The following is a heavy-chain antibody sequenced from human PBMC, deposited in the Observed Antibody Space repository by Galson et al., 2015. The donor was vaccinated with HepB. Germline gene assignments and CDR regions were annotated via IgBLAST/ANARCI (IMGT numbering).Heavy chain of an antibody. Sequence: SVKVSCKASGFTFTSSAVQWVRQARGQRLEWIGRIVVGSGNTNYARKFQERVTFTRDMSTSTAYMELSSLRSEDTAVYYCAADRRIVGGLSDPWGQGTLVSVSS. CDR3: AADRRIVGGLSDP. D-gene: IGHD1-26*01. CDR2: IVVGSGNT. V-gene: IGHV1-58*01. J-gene: IGHJ5*02. CDR1: GFTFTSSA.